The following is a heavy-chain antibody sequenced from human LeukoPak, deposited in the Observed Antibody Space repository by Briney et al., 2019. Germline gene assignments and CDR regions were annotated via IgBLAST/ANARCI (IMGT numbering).Heavy chain of an antibody. V-gene: IGHV4-59*01. J-gene: IGHJ4*02. D-gene: IGHD6-13*01. CDR1: GGSISTYY. CDR2: IYYSGGT. Sequence: SETLSLTCTVSGGSISTYYWSWVRQPPGKGLEWIGYIYYSGGTNYNPSLKSRVTISVDMSKNQFSLKLSSVTAADTAVYYCARGGWYSSSWSFDYWGQGTLVTVSS. CDR3: ARGGWYSSSWSFDY.